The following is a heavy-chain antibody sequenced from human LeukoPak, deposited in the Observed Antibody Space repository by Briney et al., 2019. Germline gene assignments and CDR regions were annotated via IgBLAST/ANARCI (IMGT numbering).Heavy chain of an antibody. Sequence: PSETLSLTCTVSGGSISNYYWSWIRQPPGKGLEWIGYIYYRWSTNYNPSLKSRVTISVDTSKNQFSLKLNSVTAAHTAVYYCARGYDSSYDAFDIWGQGTVVTVSS. J-gene: IGHJ3*02. CDR1: GGSISNYY. CDR2: IYYRWST. V-gene: IGHV4-59*01. D-gene: IGHD3-22*01. CDR3: ARGYDSSYDAFDI.